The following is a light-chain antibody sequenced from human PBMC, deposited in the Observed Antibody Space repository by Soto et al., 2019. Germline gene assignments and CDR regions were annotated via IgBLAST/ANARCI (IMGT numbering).Light chain of an antibody. CDR2: DTN. V-gene: IGLV7-46*02. CDR1: TGAVTSGHY. Sequence: QAVVTQEPSLTVSPGGTVTFTCGSSTGAVTSGHYAYWFQQKPGQAPRTLIYDTNNKHSWTPARFSGSLLGGKAALTLLGAQSEDEAEYYCLLSFSGDNYVFGTGTKVTVL. J-gene: IGLJ1*01. CDR3: LLSFSGDNYV.